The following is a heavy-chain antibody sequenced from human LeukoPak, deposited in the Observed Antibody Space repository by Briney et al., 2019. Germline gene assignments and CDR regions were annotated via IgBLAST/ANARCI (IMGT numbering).Heavy chain of an antibody. CDR3: ARETGTRFRLDY. D-gene: IGHD1-7*01. V-gene: IGHV1-69*13. CDR2: IIPILGTA. J-gene: IGHJ4*02. CDR1: GGTFSSHA. Sequence: SVKVSCKASGGTFSSHAISWVRQAPGQGLEWMGGIIPILGTANYAQKFQGRVTITADESTSTACMELSSLRSEDTAVYYCARETGTRFRLDYWGQGTLVTVSS.